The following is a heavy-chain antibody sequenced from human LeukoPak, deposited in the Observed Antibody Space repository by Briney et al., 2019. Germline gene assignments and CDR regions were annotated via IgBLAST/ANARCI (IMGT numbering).Heavy chain of an antibody. CDR1: GFTFSSYN. D-gene: IGHD3-3*01. J-gene: IGHJ4*02. CDR3: AREGSDFWSGYSKGYFDY. CDR2: IDSSVSTR. V-gene: IGHV3-48*01. Sequence: GGSLRLSCAVSGFTFSSYNMNWVRRAPGKGLEWVSYIDSSVSTRYYAVSVKGRFTISRDNGKHSLYLQMNSLRAEDTAVYYCAREGSDFWSGYSKGYFDYWGQGTLVTVSS.